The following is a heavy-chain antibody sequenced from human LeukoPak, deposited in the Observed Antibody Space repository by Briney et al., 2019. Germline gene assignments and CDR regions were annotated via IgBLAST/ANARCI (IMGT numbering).Heavy chain of an antibody. CDR3: VKDHTGEQDK. D-gene: IGHD1-1*01. CDR1: GFTFSSYW. Sequence: GGSLRLSCAASGFTFSSYWMHWVRQAPGKGLVWVARINPESTTISYADSVKGRFTISRDNARNTLYLQMNSLRVEDTAIYYCVKDHTGEQDKWGQGTLVTVSS. V-gene: IGHV3-74*01. J-gene: IGHJ4*02. CDR2: INPESTTI.